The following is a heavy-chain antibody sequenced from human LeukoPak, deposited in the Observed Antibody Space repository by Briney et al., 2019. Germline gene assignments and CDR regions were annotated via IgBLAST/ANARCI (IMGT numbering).Heavy chain of an antibody. J-gene: IGHJ4*02. V-gene: IGHV4-59*01. Sequence: SETLSLTCTVSGGSISFYYWNWIRQPPGKGLEWIGYIYYSGSTNYNPSLKSRVTISVDTSKNQFSLKLSSVTAADTAVYYCARVGSSSWYGYYFDYWGQGTLVTVSS. CDR3: ARVGSSSWYGYYFDY. CDR2: IYYSGST. D-gene: IGHD6-13*01. CDR1: GGSISFYY.